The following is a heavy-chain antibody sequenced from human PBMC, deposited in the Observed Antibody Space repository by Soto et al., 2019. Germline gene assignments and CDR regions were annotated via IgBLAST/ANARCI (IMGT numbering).Heavy chain of an antibody. CDR2: ISWNDEK. CDR1: GFSLSTNGGR. CDR3: ADRRAWSSDWYDWFAP. J-gene: IGHJ5*02. Sequence: SGPTLVNPTQTLTLTCTFSGFSLSTNGGRVGWIRQPPGMALEWLAIISWNDEKLYSPSLTDRLTITKDTSKNHVVLTMTNMHPVDTATYYCADRRAWSSDWYDWFAPWGQGMLVTVSS. D-gene: IGHD6-19*01. V-gene: IGHV2-5*01.